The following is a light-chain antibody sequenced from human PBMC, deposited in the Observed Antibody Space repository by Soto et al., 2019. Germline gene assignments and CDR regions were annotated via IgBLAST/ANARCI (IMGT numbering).Light chain of an antibody. J-gene: IGLJ1*01. V-gene: IGLV2-14*01. CDR2: DVS. CDR3: SSYTSSSVGV. CDR1: SSHVGGYNY. Sequence: SAITQPASYSASPGQSLTVSCTGTSSHVGGYNYDSWYHQHPGKAPSLMIYDVSILPSGVSNRFSGSKSGNTASLIISGLQAEDEADYYCSSYTSSSVGVFGFGTKVTVL.